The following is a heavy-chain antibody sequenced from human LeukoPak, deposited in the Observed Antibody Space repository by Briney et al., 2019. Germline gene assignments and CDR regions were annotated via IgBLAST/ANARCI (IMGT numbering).Heavy chain of an antibody. CDR3: ARVGGSGSYEYFQH. J-gene: IGHJ1*01. CDR1: GFSISSGSYY. Sequence: SQTLSLTCTVSGFSISSGSYYWSWLRQPAGKGLEWIGRIYTSGSTNYNPSLKSRVTISVDTSKNQFSLKLSSVTAADTAVYYCARVGGSGSYEYFQHWGQGTLVTVSS. V-gene: IGHV4-61*02. D-gene: IGHD3-10*01. CDR2: IYTSGST.